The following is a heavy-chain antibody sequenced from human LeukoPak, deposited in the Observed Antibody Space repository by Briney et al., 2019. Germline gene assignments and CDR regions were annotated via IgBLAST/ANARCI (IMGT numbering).Heavy chain of an antibody. CDR3: ARINNFWSGPTLDV. V-gene: IGHV4-30-2*01. CDR2: IYHSGSGST. D-gene: IGHD3-3*01. CDR1: GGSISSGGHS. J-gene: IGHJ6*02. Sequence: SETLSLTCTVSGGSISSGGHSWSWIRQPPGKGLEWIGYIYHSGSGSTYYNPSLKSRVTISIDKSKNQFSLKLNSVTAADTAVYYCARINNFWSGPTLDVWGQGTTVTVSS.